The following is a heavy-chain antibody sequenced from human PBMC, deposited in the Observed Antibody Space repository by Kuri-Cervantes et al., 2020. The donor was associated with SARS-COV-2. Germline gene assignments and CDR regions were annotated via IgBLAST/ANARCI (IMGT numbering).Heavy chain of an antibody. D-gene: IGHD2-15*01. CDR1: GFTFSSYA. J-gene: IGHJ3*02. V-gene: IGHV3-30*04. Sequence: GESLKISCAASGFTFSSYAMHWVRQAPGKGLEWVAVISYDGSNKYYADSVKGRFTISRDNSKNTLYLQMNSLRAEDTAVYYCARENPYCSGGSCYSGAFDIWGQGTTVTVSS. CDR2: ISYDGSNK. CDR3: ARENPYCSGGSCYSGAFDI.